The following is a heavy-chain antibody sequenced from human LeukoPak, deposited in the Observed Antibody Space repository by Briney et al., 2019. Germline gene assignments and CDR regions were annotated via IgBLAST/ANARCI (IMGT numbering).Heavy chain of an antibody. CDR3: ARESVTFSSGWSFDY. CDR2: IIPIFGTA. V-gene: IGHV1-69*13. CDR1: GGTFSSYA. J-gene: IGHJ4*02. D-gene: IGHD6-19*01. Sequence: GASVKVSCKASGGTFSSYAISWVRQAPGQGLEWMGGIIPIFGTANYAQKFQGRVTITADESTSTAYMELSSLRSEDTAVYYCARESVTFSSGWSFDYWGQGTLVTVSS.